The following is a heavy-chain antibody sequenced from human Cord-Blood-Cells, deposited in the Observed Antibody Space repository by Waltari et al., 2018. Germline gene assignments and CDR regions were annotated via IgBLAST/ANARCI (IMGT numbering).Heavy chain of an antibody. Sequence: QVHLVQSGAEVKKPGASVKVSCKASGYTFTGYYMPWLRQAPGQGLEWMGWIKHNSGGTNYAQKFKGRVTMTRDTSISTAYMELSRLRSDDTAVYYCARWIRGSRGLDYWGQGTLVTVSS. CDR3: ARWIRGSRGLDY. CDR2: IKHNSGGT. D-gene: IGHD3-10*01. V-gene: IGHV1-2*02. J-gene: IGHJ4*02. CDR1: GYTFTGYY.